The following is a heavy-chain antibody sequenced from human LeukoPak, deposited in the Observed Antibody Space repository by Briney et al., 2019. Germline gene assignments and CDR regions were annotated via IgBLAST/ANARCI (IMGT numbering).Heavy chain of an antibody. CDR3: ARASCSGGSCYSSPFDY. Sequence: SETLSLTCAVYGGSFSGYYWSWIRQPPAKGLEWIGEINHSGSTNYNPSLKRRVTISVDTSKNQFSLKLTSVTAADTAVYYCARASCSGGSCYSSPFDYWGQGTLVTVSS. CDR2: INHSGST. CDR1: GGSFSGYY. D-gene: IGHD2-15*01. V-gene: IGHV4-34*01. J-gene: IGHJ4*02.